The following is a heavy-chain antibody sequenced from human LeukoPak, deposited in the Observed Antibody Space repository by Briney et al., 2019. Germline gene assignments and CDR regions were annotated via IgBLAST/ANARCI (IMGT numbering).Heavy chain of an antibody. V-gene: IGHV3-9*01. Sequence: PGGSLRLSCAASGFTFVDYAMHWVRQAPGKGLEWVSGISWNSGSIGYADSVKGRFTISRDNAKNSLYLQMNSLRAEDTALYYCAKDSSVAATTVMAYFDYWGQGTLVTVSS. CDR2: ISWNSGSI. CDR3: AKDSSVAATTVMAYFDY. CDR1: GFTFVDYA. J-gene: IGHJ4*02. D-gene: IGHD2-15*01.